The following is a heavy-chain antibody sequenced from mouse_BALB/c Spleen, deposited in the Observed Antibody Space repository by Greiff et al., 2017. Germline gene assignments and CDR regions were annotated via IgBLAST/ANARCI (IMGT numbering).Heavy chain of an antibody. V-gene: IGHV5-6-4*01. CDR2: ISSGGSYT. D-gene: IGHD2-1*01. CDR1: GFTFSSYT. J-gene: IGHJ4*01. CDR3: TRDGGGNYEGNAMDY. Sequence: EVQLVESGGGLVKPGGSLKLSCAASGFTFSSYTMSWVRQTPEKRLEWVATISSGGSYTYYPDSVKGRFTISRDNAKNTLYLQMSSLKSEDTAMYYCTRDGGGNYEGNAMDYWGQGTSVTVSS.